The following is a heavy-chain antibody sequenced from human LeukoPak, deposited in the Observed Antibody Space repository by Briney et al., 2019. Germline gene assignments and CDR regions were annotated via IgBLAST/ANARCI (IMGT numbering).Heavy chain of an antibody. CDR2: MNPNSGNT. CDR1: GYTFTSYD. CDR3: ARGSPYGSGSYNWFDP. Sequence: ASVKVSCKASGYTFTSYDINWVRQATGQGLEWMGWMNPNSGNTGHAQKFQGRVTMTRNTSISTAYMELSSLRSEDTAVYYCARGSPYGSGSYNWFDPWGQGTLVTVSS. J-gene: IGHJ5*02. V-gene: IGHV1-8*01. D-gene: IGHD3-10*01.